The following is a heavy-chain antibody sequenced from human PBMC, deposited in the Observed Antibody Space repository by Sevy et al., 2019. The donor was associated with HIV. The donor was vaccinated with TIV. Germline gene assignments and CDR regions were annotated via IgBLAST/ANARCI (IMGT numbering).Heavy chain of an antibody. Sequence: ASVKVSCKASGGTFSSYAISWVRQAPGQGLEWMGRIIPILGIANYAQMFQGRVTITADKSTSTVYMELSSLRSEDTAVYYCARIGYDSSGYYSSYFDYWGQGTLVTVSS. V-gene: IGHV1-69*04. J-gene: IGHJ4*02. CDR2: IIPILGIA. D-gene: IGHD3-22*01. CDR1: GGTFSSYA. CDR3: ARIGYDSSGYYSSYFDY.